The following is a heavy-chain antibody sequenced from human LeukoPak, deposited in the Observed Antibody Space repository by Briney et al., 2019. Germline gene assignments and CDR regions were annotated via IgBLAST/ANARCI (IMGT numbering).Heavy chain of an antibody. CDR1: GGTFSSYA. CDR2: IIPIFGTA. D-gene: IGHD2-2*02. Sequence: GASVKVSCKASGGTFSSYAISWVRQAPGQGLEWMGGIIPIFGTANYAQKFQGRVTITADESTSTAYMELSSLRSEDAAVYYCARDQDIVVVPAAITTSYYYYGMDVWGQGTTVTVSS. J-gene: IGHJ6*02. V-gene: IGHV1-69*13. CDR3: ARDQDIVVVPAAITTSYYYYGMDV.